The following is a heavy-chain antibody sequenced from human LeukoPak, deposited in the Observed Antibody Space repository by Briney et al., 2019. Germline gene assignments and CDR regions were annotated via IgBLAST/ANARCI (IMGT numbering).Heavy chain of an antibody. CDR3: ARGLTVGYDSSGYYPIYYYYYMDV. J-gene: IGHJ6*03. D-gene: IGHD3-22*01. CDR1: GGSFSGYY. CDR2: INHSGST. Sequence: PSETLSLTCAVYGGSFSGYYWSWIRQPPGKGLEWIGEINHSGSTNYNPSLKSRVTISVDTSKNQFSLKLSSETAADTAVYYCARGLTVGYDSSGYYPIYYYYYMDVWGKGTTVTVSS. V-gene: IGHV4-34*01.